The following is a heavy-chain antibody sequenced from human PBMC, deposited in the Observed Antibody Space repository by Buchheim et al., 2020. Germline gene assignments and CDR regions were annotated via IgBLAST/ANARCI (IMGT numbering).Heavy chain of an antibody. CDR2: IDWDDDK. D-gene: IGHD6-19*01. CDR3: ARGIAVGYFQH. J-gene: IGHJ1*01. V-gene: IGHV2-70*04. Sequence: QVTLKESGPALVKPTQTLTLTCTFSGFSLSTSGMRVSWIRQPPGKALEWLARIDWDDDKFYSSSLKTRLTISKDPPNNQVVLTMSNMDAVDTATYYCARGIAVGYFQHWGQGTL. CDR1: GFSLSTSGMR.